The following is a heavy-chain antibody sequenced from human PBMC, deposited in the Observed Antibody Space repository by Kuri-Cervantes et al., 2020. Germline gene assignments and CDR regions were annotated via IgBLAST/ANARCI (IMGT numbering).Heavy chain of an antibody. V-gene: IGHV3-21*06. CDR3: ARGLTYNGGIRAFDY. D-gene: IGHD4-23*01. CDR2: ISSSSSHI. Sequence: GGSLRLSCAASGFTFNSYSMNWVRQAPGKGLEWVSSISSSSSHIYYVDSVQGRFTISRDNAKNSLYLEMNSLRAEDTAVYYCARGLTYNGGIRAFDYWGQGSLVTVSS. CDR1: GFTFNSYS. J-gene: IGHJ4*02.